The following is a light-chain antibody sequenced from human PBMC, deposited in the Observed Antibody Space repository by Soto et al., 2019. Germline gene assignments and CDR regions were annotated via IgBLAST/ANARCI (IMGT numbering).Light chain of an antibody. CDR2: GVS. Sequence: DIVLTQSPGTLSLSPGERATLSCRASLSFSSFLASYQQKPGQAPRLLIYGVSRRATGIPDRFSGSGSGTDFTLTIASLEPEDFAVYYCQQYGSAPMFTFGQGTKLEI. CDR3: QQYGSAPMFT. CDR1: LSFSSF. J-gene: IGKJ2*01. V-gene: IGKV3-20*01.